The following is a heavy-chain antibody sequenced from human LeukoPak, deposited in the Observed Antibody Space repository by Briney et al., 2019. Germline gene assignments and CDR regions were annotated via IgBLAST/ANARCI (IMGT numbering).Heavy chain of an antibody. CDR2: IIPILGIA. J-gene: IGHJ4*02. D-gene: IGHD2-15*01. V-gene: IGHV1-69*04. CDR1: VGTFSSYA. Sequence: GASVKVSCKASVGTFSSYAISWVRQAPGQGLEWMGRIIPILGIANYAQKFQGRVTITADKSTSTAYMELSSLRSEDTAVYYCAIPSQYCSGGSCYREGFDYWGQGTLVTVSS. CDR3: AIPSQYCSGGSCYREGFDY.